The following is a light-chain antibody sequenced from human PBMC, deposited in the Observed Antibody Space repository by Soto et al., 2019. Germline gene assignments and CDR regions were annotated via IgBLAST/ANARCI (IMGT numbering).Light chain of an antibody. CDR3: QHYGNSRT. J-gene: IGKJ1*01. CDR2: GAS. V-gene: IGKV3-20*01. Sequence: PGERVTLSCRASQSVSSSYLAWYQQTPGQAPRLLIYGASNRATGIPDRFSGSGSGTDFTLTISRLEPEDFAVYYCQHYGNSRTFGQGTKVEIK. CDR1: QSVSSSY.